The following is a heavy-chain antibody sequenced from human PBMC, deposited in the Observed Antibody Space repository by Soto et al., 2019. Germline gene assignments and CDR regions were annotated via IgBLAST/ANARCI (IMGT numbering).Heavy chain of an antibody. Sequence: ESLKISCKGSGYSFTSYWIGWVRQMPGKGLEWMGIIYPGDSDTRYSPSFQGQVTISADKSISTAYLQWSSLKASDTAMYYCARRRQYSSSSGHYYYGMDVWGQGTTVTVSS. CDR1: GYSFTSYW. J-gene: IGHJ6*02. CDR2: IYPGDSDT. CDR3: ARRRQYSSSSGHYYYGMDV. V-gene: IGHV5-51*01. D-gene: IGHD6-6*01.